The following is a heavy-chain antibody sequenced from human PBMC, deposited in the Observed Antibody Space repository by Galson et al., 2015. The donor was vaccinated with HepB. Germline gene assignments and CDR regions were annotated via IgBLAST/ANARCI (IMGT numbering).Heavy chain of an antibody. J-gene: IGHJ4*02. CDR2: ISYDGSNK. CDR1: GFTFSSYA. CDR3: AKTPDCSSTSCYSGVGY. D-gene: IGHD2-2*01. V-gene: IGHV3-30*04. Sequence: SLRLSCAASGFTFSSYAMHWVRQAPGKGLEWVAVISYDGSNKYYADSVKGRFTISRDNSKNTLYLQMNSLRAEDTAVYYCAKTPDCSSTSCYSGVGYWGQGTLVTVSS.